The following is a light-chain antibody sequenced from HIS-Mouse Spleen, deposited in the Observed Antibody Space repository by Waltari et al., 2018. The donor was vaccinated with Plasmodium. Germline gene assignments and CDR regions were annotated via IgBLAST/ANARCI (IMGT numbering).Light chain of an antibody. V-gene: IGKV3-15*01. Sequence: EIVMTQSPATLSVSPGERATLSCRASQSVSSNLAGYQQKPGQAPRLLSDVASTRATGIPARFRGSWSGTEFTRTISSLQSDDVAVYYCQQYNNWSFTFGPGTKVDIK. J-gene: IGKJ3*01. CDR1: QSVSSN. CDR3: QQYNNWSFT. CDR2: VAS.